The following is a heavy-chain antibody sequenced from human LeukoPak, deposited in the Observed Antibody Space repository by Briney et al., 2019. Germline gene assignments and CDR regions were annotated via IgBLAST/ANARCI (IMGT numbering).Heavy chain of an antibody. Sequence: PSETLSLTCTVSGGSLSSYYWTWIRQPPGKGLEWIGYIYFTGSTNYNPSIKGRVTMSVDTSNNQFSLRLTSVTAADTAVYYCARADCSTTSCPMDVWGQGATVTVSS. V-gene: IGHV4-59*01. D-gene: IGHD2-2*01. CDR3: ARADCSTTSCPMDV. CDR2: IYFTGST. CDR1: GGSLSSYY. J-gene: IGHJ6*02.